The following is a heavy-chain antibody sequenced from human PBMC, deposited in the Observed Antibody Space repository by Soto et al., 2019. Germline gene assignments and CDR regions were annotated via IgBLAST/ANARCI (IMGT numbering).Heavy chain of an antibody. Sequence: EVPLVESGGGLVQPGGSLRLSCAASGFTFSSYAMHWVRQAPGKGLEYVSAISSNGGSTYYANSVKGRFTISRDNSKNTLYLQMGSLRAEDMAVYYCARDGVAGSAFDIWGQGTMVTVSS. J-gene: IGHJ3*02. D-gene: IGHD6-19*01. V-gene: IGHV3-64*01. CDR3: ARDGVAGSAFDI. CDR1: GFTFSSYA. CDR2: ISSNGGST.